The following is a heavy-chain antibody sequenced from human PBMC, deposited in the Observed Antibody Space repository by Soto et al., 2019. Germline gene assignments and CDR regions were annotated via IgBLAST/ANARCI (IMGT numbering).Heavy chain of an antibody. Sequence: PSETLSLTCAVYGGSFSGYYWSWIRQPPGKGLEWIGEINHSGSTNYNPSLKSRVTISVDTSKNQFSLKLSSVTAADTAVYYCARIKVRIVRENDYWGQGTLVILSS. CDR3: ARIKVRIVRENDY. D-gene: IGHD3-10*01. J-gene: IGHJ4*02. V-gene: IGHV4-34*01. CDR2: INHSGST. CDR1: GGSFSGYY.